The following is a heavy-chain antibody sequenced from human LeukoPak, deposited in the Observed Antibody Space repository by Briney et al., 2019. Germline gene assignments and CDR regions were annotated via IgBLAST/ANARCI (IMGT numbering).Heavy chain of an antibody. J-gene: IGHJ4*02. CDR2: ISYDGSNK. D-gene: IGHD5-18*01. CDR1: GFTFSSYG. CDR3: AKASGYSYGPFDY. Sequence: PGRSLRLSCAASGFTFSSYGMHWVRQAPGKGLEWVAVISYDGSNKYYADSVKGRFTISRDNSKNTLYLQMNSLRAEDTAVYYCAKASGYSYGPFDYWGQGTLVTVSS. V-gene: IGHV3-30*18.